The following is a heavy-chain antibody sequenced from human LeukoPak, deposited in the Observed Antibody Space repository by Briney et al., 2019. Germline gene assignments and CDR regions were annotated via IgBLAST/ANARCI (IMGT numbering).Heavy chain of an antibody. D-gene: IGHD6-13*01. V-gene: IGHV1-69*13. CDR2: IIPIFGTA. Sequence: VASVKVSCKASGGTFSSYAISWVRQAPGQGLEWMGGIIPIFGTANYAQKFQGRVTITADESTSTAYMELSRLRSEDTAVYYCARESSSSSRWFDPWGQGTLVTVSS. J-gene: IGHJ5*02. CDR3: ARESSSSSRWFDP. CDR1: GGTFSSYA.